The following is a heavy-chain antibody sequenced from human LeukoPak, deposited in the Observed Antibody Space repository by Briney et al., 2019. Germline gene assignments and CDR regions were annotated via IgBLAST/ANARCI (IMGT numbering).Heavy chain of an antibody. Sequence: SQTLSLTCDISGDSVSSNNGAWNWIRHSPSRGLEWLGRTYYRSKWYNDYAGSLNGRITISPDTSKNQFSLHLNSVTPEDTAVYYCARDLGNTGWYTFDYWGQGILVTVSS. V-gene: IGHV6-1*01. J-gene: IGHJ4*02. CDR3: ARDLGNTGWYTFDY. CDR1: GDSVSSNNGA. D-gene: IGHD6-19*01. CDR2: TYYRSKWYN.